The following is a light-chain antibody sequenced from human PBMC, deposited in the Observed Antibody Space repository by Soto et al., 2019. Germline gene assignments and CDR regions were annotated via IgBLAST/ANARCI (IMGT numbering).Light chain of an antibody. Sequence: QSVLTQPPSASGTPGQRVTISCSGSISNIGSNFIYWYQQLPGTAPKLLIYRNNERPSGVPDRFSGSKSGTSASLAISGHRSEDEADYHCAAWDDSLSGVVFGGGTQLTVL. J-gene: IGLJ2*01. CDR3: AAWDDSLSGVV. V-gene: IGLV1-47*01. CDR2: RNN. CDR1: ISNIGSNF.